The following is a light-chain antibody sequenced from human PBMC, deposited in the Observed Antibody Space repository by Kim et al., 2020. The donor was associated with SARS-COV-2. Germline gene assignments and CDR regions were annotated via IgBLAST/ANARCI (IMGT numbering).Light chain of an antibody. CDR1: QSVSSSY. V-gene: IGKV3-20*01. J-gene: IGKJ1*01. Sequence: EIVLTQSPGTLSLSPGERATLSCRASQSVSSSYLAWYQQKPGQAPRLLIYAASTWATGIPDRFSGSGSGTDFTLTISRLEPEDFAVYYCQQYGSSPWTFGQGIKVDIK. CDR3: QQYGSSPWT. CDR2: AAS.